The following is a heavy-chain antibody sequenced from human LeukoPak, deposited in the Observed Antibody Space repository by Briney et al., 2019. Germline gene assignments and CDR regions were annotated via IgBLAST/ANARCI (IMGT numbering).Heavy chain of an antibody. CDR2: IYYSGST. D-gene: IGHD2-2*01. V-gene: IGHV4-59*01. Sequence: SETLSLTCTVSGGSISSYYWSWIRQPPGKGLEWIGYIYYSGSTNYNPSLKSRVTISVDTSKNQFSPKLSSVTAADTAVYYCARRGTSYYYYGMDVWGQGTTVTVSS. J-gene: IGHJ6*02. CDR3: ARRGTSYYYYGMDV. CDR1: GGSISSYY.